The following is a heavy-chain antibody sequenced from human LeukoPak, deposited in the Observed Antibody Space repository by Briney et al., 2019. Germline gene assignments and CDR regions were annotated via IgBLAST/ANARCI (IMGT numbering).Heavy chain of an antibody. CDR3: ARLYYPGAFDI. V-gene: IGHV4-34*01. CDR2: INHSGST. Sequence: SETLSLTCAVYGGSFSGYYWSWIRQPPGKGLEWIGEINHSGSTNYNPSLKSRVTISVDTSKNQFSLKLSSVTAADTAVYYCARLYYPGAFDIWGQGTMVTVSS. D-gene: IGHD3-22*01. J-gene: IGHJ3*02. CDR1: GGSFSGYY.